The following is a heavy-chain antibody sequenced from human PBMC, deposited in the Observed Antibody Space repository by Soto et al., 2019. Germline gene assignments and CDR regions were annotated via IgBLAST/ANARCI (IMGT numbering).Heavy chain of an antibody. Sequence: PRGSLSLSCAASGFLFSRYAMSWVRQAPGKGLEWVSAISGSGGSTYYADSVKGRFTISRDNSKNTLYLQMNSLRAEDTAVYYCAKDVADQMETDMGVGPAARDGSFDSWGQGTIVTASS. CDR2: ISGSGGST. D-gene: IGHD2-2*01. CDR3: AKDVADQMETDMGVGPAARDGSFDS. CDR1: GFLFSRYA. J-gene: IGHJ3*02. V-gene: IGHV3-23*01.